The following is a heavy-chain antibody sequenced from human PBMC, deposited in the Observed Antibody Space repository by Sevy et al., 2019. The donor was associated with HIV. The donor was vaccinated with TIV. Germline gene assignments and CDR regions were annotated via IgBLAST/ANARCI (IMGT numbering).Heavy chain of an antibody. CDR1: GFTFGSYA. J-gene: IGHJ4*02. Sequence: GESLKISCAASGFTFGSYAMSWVRQAPGKGLEWVSAISGSGGSTYYAASVKGRFTISRDNSKNTLYLQMNSLRAEDTAVYYCAKVAFGGSPGYWGQGPLVTVSS. CDR2: ISGSGGST. D-gene: IGHD3-3*01. CDR3: AKVAFGGSPGY. V-gene: IGHV3-23*01.